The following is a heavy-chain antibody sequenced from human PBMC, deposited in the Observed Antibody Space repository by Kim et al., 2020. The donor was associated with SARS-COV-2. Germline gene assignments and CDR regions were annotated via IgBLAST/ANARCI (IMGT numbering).Heavy chain of an antibody. CDR2: IWYDGSNK. J-gene: IGHJ6*04. CDR1: GFTFSSYG. CDR3: ARGLEERLRGLDV. Sequence: GGSLRLSCAASGFTFSSYGMHWVRQAPGKGLEWVALIWYDGSNKYYADSVKGRFTISRDNSKNTLYLQMNSLRAEDTAVYYCARGLEERLRGLDVWGKVTTVTVSS. V-gene: IGHV3-33*01. D-gene: IGHD4-17*01.